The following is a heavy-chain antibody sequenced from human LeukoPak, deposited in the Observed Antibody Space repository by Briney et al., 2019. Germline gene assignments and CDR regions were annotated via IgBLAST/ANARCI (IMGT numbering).Heavy chain of an antibody. Sequence: GSLRLSCAASGFTFSDYYMSWIRQPPGKGLEWIGEINHRGTTNYNTSLKSRVSISVDTSKNQFSLKLRSVTAADTAVYYCARGLLKGIPVAGTPWGQGTLVGVSS. CDR1: GFTFSDYY. V-gene: IGHV4-34*01. CDR2: INHRGTT. J-gene: IGHJ5*02. D-gene: IGHD6-19*01. CDR3: ARGLLKGIPVAGTP.